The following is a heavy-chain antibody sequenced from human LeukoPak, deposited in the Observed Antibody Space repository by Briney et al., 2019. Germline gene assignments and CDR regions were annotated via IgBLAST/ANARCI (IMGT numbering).Heavy chain of an antibody. CDR1: GGTSSSYA. J-gene: IGHJ4*02. V-gene: IGHV1-69*13. D-gene: IGHD3-22*01. Sequence: SVKVSCKASGGTSSSYAISWVRQAPGQGPEWMGGIIPIFGTAKYAQKFQGRVTITADESTSTAYMELSSLRSEDTAVYYCARGKDYYDSSGSLGYWGQGTLVTVSS. CDR2: IIPIFGTA. CDR3: ARGKDYYDSSGSLGY.